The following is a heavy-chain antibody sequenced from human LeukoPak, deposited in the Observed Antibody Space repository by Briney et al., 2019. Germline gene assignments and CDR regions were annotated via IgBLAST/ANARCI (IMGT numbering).Heavy chain of an antibody. CDR2: INHSGST. J-gene: IGHJ4*02. CDR1: GGSISSSSYY. Sequence: PSETLSLTCTVSGGSISSSSYYWSWIRQPPGKGLEWIGEINHSGSTNYNPSLKSRVTISVDTSKNQFSLKLNSVTAADTAVYYCARRDYDYVWGSYRNKYYFDYWGQGTLVTVSS. V-gene: IGHV4-39*07. CDR3: ARRDYDYVWGSYRNKYYFDY. D-gene: IGHD3-16*02.